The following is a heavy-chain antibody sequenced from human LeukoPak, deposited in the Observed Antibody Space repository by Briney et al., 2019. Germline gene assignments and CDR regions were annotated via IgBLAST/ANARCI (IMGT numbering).Heavy chain of an antibody. D-gene: IGHD4-23*01. J-gene: IGHJ4*02. Sequence: SETLSLTCTVSGGSISSSSYYWGWIRQPPGKGLEWIGSIYYSGSTYYNPSLKSRVTISVDTSKNQFSLKLSSVTAADTAIYFCARQIGLTPADCWGQGTLVTVSS. CDR3: ARQIGLTPADC. V-gene: IGHV4-39*01. CDR1: GGSISSSSYY. CDR2: IYYSGST.